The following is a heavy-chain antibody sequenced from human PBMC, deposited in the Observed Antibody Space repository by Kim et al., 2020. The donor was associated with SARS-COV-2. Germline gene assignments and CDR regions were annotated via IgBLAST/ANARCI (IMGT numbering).Heavy chain of an antibody. D-gene: IGHD3-22*01. Sequence: GGSLRLSCAASGFTFSSYGMHWVRQAPGKGLEWVAVISYDGSNKYYADSVKGRFTISRDNSKNTLYLQMNSLRAEDTAVYYCARDKFPGDSVYFDAFDIWGQGTMVTVSS. CDR1: GFTFSSYG. V-gene: IGHV3-33*05. J-gene: IGHJ3*02. CDR3: ARDKFPGDSVYFDAFDI. CDR2: ISYDGSNK.